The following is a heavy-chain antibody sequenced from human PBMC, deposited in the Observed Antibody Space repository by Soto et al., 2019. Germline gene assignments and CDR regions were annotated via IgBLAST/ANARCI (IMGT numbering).Heavy chain of an antibody. V-gene: IGHV3-7*01. CDR1: GFTFSSYW. CDR2: IRKNRNYL. J-gene: IGHJ4*02. Sequence: HPGGSLRLSCAASGFTFSSYWMSWVRQAPEKGLEWVSNIRKNRNYLYYADSVKGRFTISRDNAKNSLYLQMNSLRAEDTAVYYCARAVEMATIIGPDFDYWGQGTLVTVSS. D-gene: IGHD5-12*01. CDR3: ARAVEMATIIGPDFDY.